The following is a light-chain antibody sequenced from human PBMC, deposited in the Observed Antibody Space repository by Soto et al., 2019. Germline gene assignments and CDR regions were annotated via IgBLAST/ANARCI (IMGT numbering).Light chain of an antibody. V-gene: IGLV2-14*01. CDR1: SSDVGGYNY. Sequence: QSALTQPASVSGAPGQSITISCTGTSSDVGGYNYVYWYQQHPGKAPKLMIYDVSDRPSGVSNRFSGSKSGNTASLTISGLQAEDEADYYCSSYTSSSTRVFGPGTKVTVL. J-gene: IGLJ1*01. CDR3: SSYTSSSTRV. CDR2: DVS.